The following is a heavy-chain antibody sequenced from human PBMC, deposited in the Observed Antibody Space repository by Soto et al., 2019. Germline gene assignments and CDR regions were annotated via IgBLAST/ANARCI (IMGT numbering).Heavy chain of an antibody. V-gene: IGHV4-59*01. Sequence: QVQLQESGPGLVKPSETLSLTCTISGGSIGSYYWSWIRQPPGKGLEWVGYVFHSGITGYNPSLKSRVTISVYASKNLFSLKLSSVTAADAAVYYCARDQNGSPYFDYWGQGTLVTVSS. J-gene: IGHJ4*02. CDR2: VFHSGIT. CDR1: GGSIGSYY. D-gene: IGHD1-26*01. CDR3: ARDQNGSPYFDY.